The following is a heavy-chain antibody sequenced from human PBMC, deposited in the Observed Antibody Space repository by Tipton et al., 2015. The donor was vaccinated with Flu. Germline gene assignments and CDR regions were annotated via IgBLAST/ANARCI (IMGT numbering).Heavy chain of an antibody. CDR2: IYTSGST. Sequence: LRLSCTVSGGSISSYYWSWIRQPAGKGLEWIGRIYTSGSTNYNPSLKSRVTMSVDTSKNQFSLKLSSVTAADTAVYYCARVQGYYYYYGMDVWGQGTTVTVSS. CDR3: ARVQGYYYYYGMDV. V-gene: IGHV4-4*07. J-gene: IGHJ6*02. D-gene: IGHD4-11*01. CDR1: GGSISSYY.